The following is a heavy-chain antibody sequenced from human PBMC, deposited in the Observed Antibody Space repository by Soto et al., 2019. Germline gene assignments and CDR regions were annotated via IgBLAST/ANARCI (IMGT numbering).Heavy chain of an antibody. CDR1: GITLSSNG. Sequence: PGGTLRLSCAASGITLSSNGMHRARHAPGKGLEWEAVISYEGSNKYYADSVKGRFTISRDNPKNTLYLQMYSLSAEDTAAYYCAKERIPVFGVVSNYGMGVWGQVTTVIVAS. CDR3: AKERIPVFGVVSNYGMGV. V-gene: IGHV3-30*18. CDR2: ISYEGSNK. J-gene: IGHJ6*02. D-gene: IGHD3-3*01.